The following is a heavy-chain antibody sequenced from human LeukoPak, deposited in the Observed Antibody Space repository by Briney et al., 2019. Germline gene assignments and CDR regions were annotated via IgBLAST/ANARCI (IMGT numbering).Heavy chain of an antibody. CDR1: GFTFNNYA. D-gene: IGHD3-9*01. CDR3: AKSFDYDVLTGQHY. Sequence: GGSLRLSCAASGFTFNNYAMSWVRQAPGKGLEWVSVISGSGSNTYYADSVKGRFTISRDNSENTLYLQMNSLRAEDTAIYYCAKSFDYDVLTGQHYWGQGTLVTVSS. CDR2: ISGSGSNT. V-gene: IGHV3-23*01. J-gene: IGHJ4*02.